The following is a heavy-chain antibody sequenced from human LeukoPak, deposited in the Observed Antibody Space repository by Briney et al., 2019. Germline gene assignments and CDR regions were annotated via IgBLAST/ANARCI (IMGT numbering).Heavy chain of an antibody. Sequence: GGSLRLSCAASGFTFSSYAMHWVRQAPGKGLEWVAVISYDGSNKYYADSVKGRFTISRDNSKNTLYLQMNSLRAEDTAVYYCARGALGYCSGGNCYGNWFDPWGQGTLVTVSS. CDR3: ARGALGYCSGGNCYGNWFDP. V-gene: IGHV3-30-3*01. D-gene: IGHD2-15*01. CDR1: GFTFSSYA. CDR2: ISYDGSNK. J-gene: IGHJ5*02.